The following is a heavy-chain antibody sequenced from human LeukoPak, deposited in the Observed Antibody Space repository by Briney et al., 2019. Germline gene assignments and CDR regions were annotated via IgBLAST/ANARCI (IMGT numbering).Heavy chain of an antibody. J-gene: IGHJ6*03. V-gene: IGHV3-48*01. Sequence: PGGSLRLSCAASGFTFSSYGMTWVRQAPGKGLEWVSYISSSSSTIYYADSVKGRFTISRDNAKNSLYLQLNSLRAEDTAVYYCARDTWELLPVYYYMDVWGKGTTVTVSS. CDR1: GFTFSSYG. CDR2: ISSSSSTI. D-gene: IGHD1-26*01. CDR3: ARDTWELLPVYYYMDV.